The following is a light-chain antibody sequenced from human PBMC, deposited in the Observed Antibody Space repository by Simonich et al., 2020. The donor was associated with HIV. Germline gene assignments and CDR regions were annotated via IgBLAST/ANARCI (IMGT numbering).Light chain of an antibody. CDR2: EVS. V-gene: IGLV2-8*01. CDR1: SSDIGGYNY. J-gene: IGLJ3*02. Sequence: QSALTQPPSASGSPGQSVTISCTGTSSDIGGYNYVSWYQQHPGKAPKLMIYEVSKRPSGFPDRFSGSRSGNTASLTVSGLQAEDEADYYCSSYARNNTWVFGGRTKLTVL. CDR3: SSYARNNTWV.